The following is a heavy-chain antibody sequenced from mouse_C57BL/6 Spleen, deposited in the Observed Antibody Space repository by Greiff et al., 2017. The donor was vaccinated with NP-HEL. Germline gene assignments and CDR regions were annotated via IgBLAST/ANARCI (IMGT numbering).Heavy chain of an antibody. Sequence: QVQLQQSGAELVMPGASVKLSCKASGYTFTSYWMHWVKQRPGQGLEWIGEIDPSDSYTNYNQKFKGKSTLTVDKSSSTAYMQLSSLTSEDSAVYYCARRRGTTNYFDYWGQGTTLTVSS. CDR3: ARRRGTTNYFDY. J-gene: IGHJ2*01. V-gene: IGHV1-69*01. CDR1: GYTFTSYW. CDR2: IDPSDSYT. D-gene: IGHD1-1*01.